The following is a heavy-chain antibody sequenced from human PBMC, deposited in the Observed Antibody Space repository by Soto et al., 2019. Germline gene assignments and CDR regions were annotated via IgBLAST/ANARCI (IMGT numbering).Heavy chain of an antibody. CDR2: INPSGGST. CDR3: ARTDGVAGTGGWFDP. D-gene: IGHD6-19*01. V-gene: IGHV1-46*01. Sequence: GASVKVSCKASGYTFTSYYMHWVRQAPGQGLEWMGIINPSGGSTSYAQKFQGRVTMTRDTSTSTVYMELSSLRSGDTAVYYCARTDGVAGTGGWFDPWGQGTLVTVSS. CDR1: GYTFTSYY. J-gene: IGHJ5*02.